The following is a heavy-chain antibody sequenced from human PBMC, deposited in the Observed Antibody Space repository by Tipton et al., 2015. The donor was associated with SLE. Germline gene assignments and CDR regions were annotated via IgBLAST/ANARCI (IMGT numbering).Heavy chain of an antibody. D-gene: IGHD3-10*01. V-gene: IGHV4-59*01. Sequence: GLVKPSETLSLTCTVSGGSISSYYWSWIRQPPGKGLEWIGYIYYSGSTNYNPSLKSRVTISVDTSKNQFSLKLSSVTAADTAVYYCASQRGALWPVPDDAFDIWGQGTMVTVSS. CDR3: ASQRGALWPVPDDAFDI. J-gene: IGHJ3*02. CDR2: IYYSGST. CDR1: GGSISSYY.